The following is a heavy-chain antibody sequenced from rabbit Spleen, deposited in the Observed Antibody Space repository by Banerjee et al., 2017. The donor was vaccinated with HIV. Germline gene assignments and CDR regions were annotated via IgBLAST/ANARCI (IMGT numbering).Heavy chain of an antibody. CDR1: GFSFSSSYW. J-gene: IGHJ4*01. CDR3: ATLAGYLGDGDGYFSL. Sequence: QSLEESGGDLVKPGASLALTCTASGFSFSSSYWICWVRQAPGKGLEWIACIYAGSSGSTYYASWAKGRFTISKTSSTTVTLQMTSLTAADTATYFCATLAGYLGDGDGYFSLWGQGTLVTVS. V-gene: IGHV1S40*01. CDR2: IYAGSSGST. D-gene: IGHD7-1*01.